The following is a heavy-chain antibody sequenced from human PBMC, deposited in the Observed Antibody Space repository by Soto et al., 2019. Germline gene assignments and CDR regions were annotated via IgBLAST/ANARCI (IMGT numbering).Heavy chain of an antibody. J-gene: IGHJ4*02. Sequence: QVQLQESGPGLVKPSETLSLTCTVSGGSISRYYWSWIRQPAGKRLEWIGRIFTNEHINYNPSLKSRATLSVDMSKNQFSLKLTSVTADDTAVYYCARDRLGEHQQPFDYWGQGTLVTVSS. D-gene: IGHD6-13*01. CDR1: GGSISRYY. CDR3: ARDRLGEHQQPFDY. CDR2: IFTNEHI. V-gene: IGHV4-4*07.